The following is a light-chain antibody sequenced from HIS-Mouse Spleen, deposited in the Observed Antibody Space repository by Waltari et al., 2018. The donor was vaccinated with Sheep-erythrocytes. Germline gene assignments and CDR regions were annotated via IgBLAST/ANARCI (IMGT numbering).Light chain of an antibody. J-gene: IGLJ2*01. CDR2: EDS. Sequence: SYELTQPPSVSVSPGQTARITCPGDALPKKYAYWYQQKSGQAPVLVIYEDSKRPSVIHVRFSGSSSGTMATLTISGAQVEDEADYYCYSTDSSGNHRVFGGGTKLTVL. CDR1: ALPKKY. CDR3: YSTDSSGNHRV. V-gene: IGLV3-10*01.